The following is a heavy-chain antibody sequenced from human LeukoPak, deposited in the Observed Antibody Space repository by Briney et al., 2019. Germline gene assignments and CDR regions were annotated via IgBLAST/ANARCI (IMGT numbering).Heavy chain of an antibody. Sequence: GGSLRLSCAASGFIFSNYGIHWVRQAPGKGLEWVAFIRYDGSNKYYADSVKGRFTISRDNSKNTLFLQMNSLRAEDTAVYYCAKDGGGWLQLSFDYWGQGTLVTVSS. CDR1: GFIFSNYG. CDR2: IRYDGSNK. V-gene: IGHV3-30*02. J-gene: IGHJ4*02. CDR3: AKDGGGWLQLSFDY. D-gene: IGHD5-24*01.